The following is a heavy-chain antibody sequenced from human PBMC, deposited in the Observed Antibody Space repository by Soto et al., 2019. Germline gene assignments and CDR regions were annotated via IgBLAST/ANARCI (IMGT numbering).Heavy chain of an antibody. D-gene: IGHD3-22*01. J-gene: IGHJ6*02. CDR1: GGSISSNNYY. V-gene: IGHV4-39*01. CDR3: TRHGRYYDSSGYSYRPAFMDV. Sequence: SETLSLTCTVSGGSISSNNYYWGWIRQPPGKGLEWIGSIFYSGSIYYNPSLKSRVTASVDTSKNQFSLKLSSVTAADTAVYYCTRHGRYYDSSGYSYRPAFMDVWGQGTTVTVSS. CDR2: IFYSGSI.